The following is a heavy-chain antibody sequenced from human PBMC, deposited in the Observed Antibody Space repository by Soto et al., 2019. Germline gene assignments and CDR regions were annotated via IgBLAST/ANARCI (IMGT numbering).Heavy chain of an antibody. J-gene: IGHJ5*02. CDR1: GGDLTNSG. CDR2: IFPLLAMV. D-gene: IGHD1-1*01. V-gene: IGHV1-69*04. CDR3: AKEDATGFKS. Sequence: QVHLVQSGAEMKKPGSSVKVSCKVSGGDLTNSGISWVRQAPGQGLEWMGGIFPLLAMVDYSQKFQGRVTITADESTNTAYMDLGSLNSDDTAVYYCAKEDATGFKSWGQGTLVIVSS.